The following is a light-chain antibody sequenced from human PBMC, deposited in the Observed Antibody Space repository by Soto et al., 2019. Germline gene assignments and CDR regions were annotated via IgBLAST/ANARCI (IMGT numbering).Light chain of an antibody. CDR2: AAS. J-gene: IGKJ1*01. V-gene: IGKV1-39*01. Sequence: DIQMTQSPSSLSASVGDRVTITCRASQSISTNLNWYQQKPGQAPKLLIYAASSLQSGVPSRFSGSVSGTDFTLSISSLQPEDFATYYCQQSYNTPWTFAQGTKVDI. CDR1: QSISTN. CDR3: QQSYNTPWT.